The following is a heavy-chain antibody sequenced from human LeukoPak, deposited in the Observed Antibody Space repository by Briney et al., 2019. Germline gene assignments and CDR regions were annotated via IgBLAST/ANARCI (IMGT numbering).Heavy chain of an antibody. CDR3: ARWYSGGWAFDY. CDR2: IHYSGST. D-gene: IGHD6-19*01. CDR1: GGFISSYY. V-gene: IGHV4-59*12. J-gene: IGHJ4*02. Sequence: PSETLSLTCTVSGGFISSYYWNWSRQPPGKEVEWIGYIHYSGSTKYNPSLKSRVTISVDTSKNPFYLKLSSVTAADTAVFYCARWYSGGWAFDYWGQGTLVTVSS.